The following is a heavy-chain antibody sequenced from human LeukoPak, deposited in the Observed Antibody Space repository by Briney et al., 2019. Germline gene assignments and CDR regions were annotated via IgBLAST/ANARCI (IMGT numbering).Heavy chain of an antibody. CDR2: IIPILGIA. D-gene: IGHD3-3*01. Sequence: SVKVSCKASGGTFSSYTISWVRQAPGQGLEWMGRIIPILGIANYAQKFRGRVTITADKSTSTAYMELSSLRSEDTAVYYCARGRWDYDFWSGYYTIDYWGQGTLVTVSS. J-gene: IGHJ4*02. CDR3: ARGRWDYDFWSGYYTIDY. CDR1: GGTFSSYT. V-gene: IGHV1-69*02.